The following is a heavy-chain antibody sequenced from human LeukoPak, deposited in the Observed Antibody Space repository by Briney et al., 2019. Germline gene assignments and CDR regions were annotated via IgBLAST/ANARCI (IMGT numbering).Heavy chain of an antibody. D-gene: IGHD3-10*01. CDR1: GYTFTSYG. Sequence: ASVKVSCTASGYTFTSYGISWVRQAPGQGLEWMGWISAYNGNTNYAQKLQGRVTMTTDTSTSTAYMELRSLRSDDTAVYYCARDLREDGSLDYWGQGTLVTVSS. CDR2: ISAYNGNT. CDR3: ARDLREDGSLDY. V-gene: IGHV1-18*01. J-gene: IGHJ4*02.